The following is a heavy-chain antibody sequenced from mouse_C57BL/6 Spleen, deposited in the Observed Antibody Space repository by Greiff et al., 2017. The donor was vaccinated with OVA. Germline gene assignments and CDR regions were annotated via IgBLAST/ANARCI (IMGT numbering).Heavy chain of an antibody. J-gene: IGHJ1*03. Sequence: QVQLQQPGAELVKPGASVKVSCKASGYTFTSYWMHWVKQRPGQGLEWIGRIHPSDSDTNYNQKFKGKATLTVDKSSSTAYLQCSSLASEDAAVYYCASGSGYWYFDVWGTGTTVTVSS. V-gene: IGHV1-74*01. D-gene: IGHD1-1*02. CDR3: ASGSGYWYFDV. CDR2: IHPSDSDT. CDR1: GYTFTSYW.